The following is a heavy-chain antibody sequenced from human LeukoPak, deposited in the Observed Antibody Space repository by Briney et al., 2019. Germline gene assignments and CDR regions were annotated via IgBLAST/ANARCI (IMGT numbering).Heavy chain of an antibody. D-gene: IGHD2-2*01. J-gene: IGHJ4*02. Sequence: GGSLRLSCAASGFTFSNYNMNWVRQAPGKGLEWVSSISSSSSYIYYADSVKGRFTISSDNAKNSLYLQMNSLRAEDTVVYYCARDACSTTNCYLAYWGQGTLVTVSS. CDR3: ARDACSTTNCYLAY. CDR1: GFTFSNYN. V-gene: IGHV3-21*01. CDR2: ISSSSSYI.